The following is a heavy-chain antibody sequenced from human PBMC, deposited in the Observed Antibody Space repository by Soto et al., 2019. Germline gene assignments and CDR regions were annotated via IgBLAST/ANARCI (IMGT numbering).Heavy chain of an antibody. CDR3: ARTVYSGSYSRRRPFDY. Sequence: QVQLVQSGAEVKKPGSSVKVSCKASGGTFSSYAISWVRQAPGQGLEWMGGIIPIFGTANYAQKFQGRVTITEDESTSTAYMELSSLRSEDTAVYYCARTVYSGSYSRRRPFDYWGQGTLDTVSS. J-gene: IGHJ4*02. D-gene: IGHD1-26*01. CDR2: IIPIFGTA. V-gene: IGHV1-69*01. CDR1: GGTFSSYA.